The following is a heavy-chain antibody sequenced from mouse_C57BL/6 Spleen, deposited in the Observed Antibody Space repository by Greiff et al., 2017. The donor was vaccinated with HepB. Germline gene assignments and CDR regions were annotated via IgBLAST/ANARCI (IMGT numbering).Heavy chain of an antibody. Sequence: EVQLVESGGDLVKPGGSLKLSCAASGFTFSSYGMSWVRQTPDKRLEWVATISSGGSYTYYPDSVKGRFTISRDNAKNTLYLQMSSLKSEDTAMYYCARRDYYGSSYARYFDVWGTGTTVTVSS. D-gene: IGHD1-1*01. CDR1: GFTFSSYG. CDR2: ISSGGSYT. CDR3: ARRDYYGSSYARYFDV. J-gene: IGHJ1*03. V-gene: IGHV5-6*01.